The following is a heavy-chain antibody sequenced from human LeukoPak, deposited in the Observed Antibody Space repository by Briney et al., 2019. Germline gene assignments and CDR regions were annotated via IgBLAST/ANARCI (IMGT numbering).Heavy chain of an antibody. CDR3: ARADRLHGGPYLIGP. CDR1: GYRFTDYY. Sequence: SSVKVSCKTSGYRFTDYYVHWVRPAPGQGLEWMGWINPNSGGTSSAQKFQGRVTMTRDTSITTVYMEVRWLTSDDTAIYYCARADRLHGGPYLIGPWGLGTLVTVSS. J-gene: IGHJ5*02. D-gene: IGHD2-21*01. V-gene: IGHV1-2*02. CDR2: INPNSGGT.